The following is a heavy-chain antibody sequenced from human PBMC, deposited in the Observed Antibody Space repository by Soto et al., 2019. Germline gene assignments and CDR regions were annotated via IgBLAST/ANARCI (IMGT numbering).Heavy chain of an antibody. J-gene: IGHJ4*02. CDR3: ARGGAGNDFWSGPYFDY. CDR2: IIPIFGTA. CDR1: GGTFSSYA. V-gene: IGHV1-69*13. D-gene: IGHD3-3*01. Sequence: SVKVSCKASGGTFSSYAISWVRQAPGQGLEWMGGIIPIFGTANYAQKFQGRVTITADESTSTAYMELSSLRSEGTAVYYCARGGAGNDFWSGPYFDYWGQGTLVTVSS.